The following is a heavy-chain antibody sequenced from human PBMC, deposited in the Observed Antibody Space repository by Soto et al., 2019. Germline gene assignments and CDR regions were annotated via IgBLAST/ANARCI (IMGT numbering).Heavy chain of an antibody. J-gene: IGHJ4*02. V-gene: IGHV1-18*01. Sequence: QVPLGQSGAEVKKPGASVKVSCKASGYIFTSYAISWLRQAPGQGLEWMGWISPYNGNTNYAQKFQDRVTMITDPSTSTAYMELRSLRSDATAVYYCARDDYSNYFKYWGQGTLVTVSS. CDR1: GYIFTSYA. CDR2: ISPYNGNT. CDR3: ARDDYSNYFKY. D-gene: IGHD2-2*01.